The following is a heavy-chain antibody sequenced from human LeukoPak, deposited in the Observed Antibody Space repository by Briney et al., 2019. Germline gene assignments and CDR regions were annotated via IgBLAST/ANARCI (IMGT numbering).Heavy chain of an antibody. CDR3: AKEGPARQGAFDI. CDR1: GFTFSSYA. J-gene: IGHJ3*02. CDR2: IGAGGTFT. V-gene: IGHV3-23*01. Sequence: PGGSLRLSCTASGFTFSSYAMNWVRQAPGKGLEWVSGIGAGGTFTYYADSVKGRFTIFRDNSRNTLYLQMNSLRADDTAVYYCAKEGPARQGAFDIWGQGTMVTVSS. D-gene: IGHD6-25*01.